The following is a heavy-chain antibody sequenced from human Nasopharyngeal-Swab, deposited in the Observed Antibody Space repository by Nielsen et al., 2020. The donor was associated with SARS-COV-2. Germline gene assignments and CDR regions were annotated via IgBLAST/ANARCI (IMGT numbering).Heavy chain of an antibody. CDR3: VRHVQDSSGWYDY. J-gene: IGHJ4*02. V-gene: IGHV5-10-1*01. CDR1: GYSFTSYW. CDR2: IDPSDSYT. Sequence: GESLKISCKGSGYSFTSYWISWVRQMPGKGLEWMGRIDPSDSYTNYSPSFQGHVTISADKSISTAYLQWSSLKASDTAMYYCVRHVQDSSGWYDYWGQGTLVTVSS. D-gene: IGHD6-19*01.